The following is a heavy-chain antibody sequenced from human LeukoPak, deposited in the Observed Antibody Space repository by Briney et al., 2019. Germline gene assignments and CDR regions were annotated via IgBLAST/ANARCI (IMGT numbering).Heavy chain of an antibody. CDR3: AELGITMIGGV. V-gene: IGHV3-48*03. Sequence: GGSLRLSCAASGFTFSSYEMNWVRQALGKGLEWVSYISSSGSTIYYADSVKGRFTISRDNAKNSLYLQMNSLRAEDTAVCYCAELGITMIGGVWGKGTTVTISS. J-gene: IGHJ6*04. D-gene: IGHD3-10*02. CDR2: ISSSGSTI. CDR1: GFTFSSYE.